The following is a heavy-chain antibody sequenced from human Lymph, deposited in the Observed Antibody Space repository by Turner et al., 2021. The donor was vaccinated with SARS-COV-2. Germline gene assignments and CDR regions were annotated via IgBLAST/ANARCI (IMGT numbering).Heavy chain of an antibody. J-gene: IGHJ6*02. Sequence: QVQLVQSGAAVKTPGASVKVSCTASGYTLSGYSMHWVRQAPGPGLEWMGWINPKSGGTNYAQKFQGRVTMTRDTSISTAYMELSRLRSDDTAVYYCARDVERYNDFWSGYSGRYGLDVWGQGTTVTVSS. V-gene: IGHV1-2*02. CDR2: INPKSGGT. CDR1: GYTLSGYS. CDR3: ARDVERYNDFWSGYSGRYGLDV. D-gene: IGHD3-3*01.